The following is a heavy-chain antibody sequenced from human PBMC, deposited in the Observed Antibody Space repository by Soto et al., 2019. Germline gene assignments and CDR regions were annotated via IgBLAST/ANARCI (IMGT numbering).Heavy chain of an antibody. CDR2: INHSGST. CDR1: GGSFSGYY. J-gene: IGHJ6*03. CDR3: ARSTNYYYYMDV. V-gene: IGHV4-34*01. Sequence: SETLSLTCAVYGGSFSGYYWSWIRQPPGKGLEWIGEINHSGSTNYNPSLKSRVTISVDTSKNQFSLKLSSVTAADTAVYYCARSTNYYYYMDVWGKGTTVTVSS.